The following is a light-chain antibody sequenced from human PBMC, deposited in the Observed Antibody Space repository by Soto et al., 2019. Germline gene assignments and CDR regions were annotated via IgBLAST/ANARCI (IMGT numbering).Light chain of an antibody. J-gene: IGKJ5*01. CDR2: DAS. CDR3: QQRSNGPLT. V-gene: IGKV3D-20*02. Sequence: IVLTQSPGTLSLSPGERATLSCRASQSVSSSYLAWYQQKPGQAPRLLIYDASNRATGIPARFSGSGSGTDFTLTISSLEPEDFAVYYCQQRSNGPLTFGQGTRLEIK. CDR1: QSVSSSY.